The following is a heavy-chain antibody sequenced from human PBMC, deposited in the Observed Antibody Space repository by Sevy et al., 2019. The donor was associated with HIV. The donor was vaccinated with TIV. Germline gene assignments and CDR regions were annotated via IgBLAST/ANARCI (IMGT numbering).Heavy chain of an antibody. CDR3: ARDRRYLSRGRENWFDP. CDR2: INPNSGGT. D-gene: IGHD1-26*01. V-gene: IGHV1-2*02. J-gene: IGHJ5*02. CDR1: GYTFTGYY. Sequence: ASVKVSCKASGYTFTGYYMHWVRQAPGQGLEWMGWINPNSGGTNYAQKFQGRVTMTRDTSIITAYMELSRLRSDDTAVYYCARDRRYLSRGRENWFDPWGQGTLVTVSS.